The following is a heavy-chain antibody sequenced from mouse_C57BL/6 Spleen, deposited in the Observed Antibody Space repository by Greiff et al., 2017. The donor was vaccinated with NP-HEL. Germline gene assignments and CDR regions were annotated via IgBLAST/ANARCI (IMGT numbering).Heavy chain of an antibody. CDR2: ISSGGSYT. CDR1: GFTFSSYG. J-gene: IGHJ3*01. V-gene: IGHV5-6*02. Sequence: DVKLVESGGDLVKPGGSLKLSCAASGFTFSSYGMSWVRQTPDKRLEWVATISSGGSYTYYPDSVKGRFTISRDNAKNTLYLQMSSLKSEDTAMYYCARHDDGSQFAYWGQGTLVTVSA. D-gene: IGHD2-3*01. CDR3: ARHDDGSQFAY.